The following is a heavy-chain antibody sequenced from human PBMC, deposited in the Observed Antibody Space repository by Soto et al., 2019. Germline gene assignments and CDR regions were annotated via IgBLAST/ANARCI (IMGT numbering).Heavy chain of an antibody. D-gene: IGHD2-15*01. J-gene: IGHJ4*02. CDR2: IYYSGST. V-gene: IGHV4-59*01. Sequence: PSETLSLTCTVSGGSISSYYWSWIRQPPAKGLEWIGYIYYSGSTNYNPSLKSRVTISVDTSKNQFSLKLSSVTAADAAVYYCASTLGYCSGGSCYGFDYWGQGTLVTVSS. CDR1: GGSISSYY. CDR3: ASTLGYCSGGSCYGFDY.